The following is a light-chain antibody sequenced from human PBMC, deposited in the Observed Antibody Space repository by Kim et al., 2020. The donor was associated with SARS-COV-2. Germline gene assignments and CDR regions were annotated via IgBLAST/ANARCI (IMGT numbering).Light chain of an antibody. CDR3: SSYAGGTKVV. J-gene: IGLJ3*02. V-gene: IGLV2-8*01. Sequence: QSVTISSAGTSSDVGDYDYVSWYQQHPGRAPRLMIYEVNQRPSGFPDRFSGSTAGNTASLTVSGLQAEDEADYHCSSYAGGTKVVFGGGTKVTVL. CDR2: EVN. CDR1: SSDVGDYDY.